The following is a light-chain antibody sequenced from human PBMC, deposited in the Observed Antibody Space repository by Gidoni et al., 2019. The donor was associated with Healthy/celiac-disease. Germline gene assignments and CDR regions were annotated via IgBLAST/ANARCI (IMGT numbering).Light chain of an antibody. Sequence: EIVLTQSPGTLSLSQGERATLSCRASQSVTSNYLAWYQQKPGRFPRLLLSGASSRATGVPDSVIGSGSGTDFTLTISRLESEDFAVYYCQQYGSSLITFGQGTRLQIK. CDR2: GAS. CDR1: QSVTSNY. J-gene: IGKJ5*01. CDR3: QQYGSSLIT. V-gene: IGKV3-20*01.